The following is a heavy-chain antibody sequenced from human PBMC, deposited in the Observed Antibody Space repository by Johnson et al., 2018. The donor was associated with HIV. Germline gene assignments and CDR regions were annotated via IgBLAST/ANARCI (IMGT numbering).Heavy chain of an antibody. CDR3: ARGITMIAVVKGDAFDM. V-gene: IGHV3-30*04. CDR2: ISYDGSSK. D-gene: IGHD3-22*01. Sequence: MQLVESGGGVVQPGRSLIVSCAASRFSFSDYAMHWVRQAPGKGLEWVAVISYDGSSKFYPNSLKGRFSISRDNSKNTVYLQMNSLRTEDTAVYYCARGITMIAVVKGDAFDMWGQGTMVTVSS. J-gene: IGHJ3*02. CDR1: RFSFSDYA.